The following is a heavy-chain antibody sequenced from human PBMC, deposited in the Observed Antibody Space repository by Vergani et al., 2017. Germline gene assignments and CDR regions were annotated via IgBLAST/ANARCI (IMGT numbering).Heavy chain of an antibody. CDR1: GGTFSSYA. V-gene: IGHV1-69*01. D-gene: IGHD2-2*01. J-gene: IGHJ6*03. Sequence: QVQRVQSGAEVKKPGSSVKVSCKASGGTFSSYAISWVRQAPGQGLEWMGGIIPIFGTANYAQKFQGRVTITADESTSTAYMELSSLRSEDTAVYYCARVGCSSTSCRGNYYYYMDVWGKGTTVTVSS. CDR3: ARVGCSSTSCRGNYYYYMDV. CDR2: IIPIFGTA.